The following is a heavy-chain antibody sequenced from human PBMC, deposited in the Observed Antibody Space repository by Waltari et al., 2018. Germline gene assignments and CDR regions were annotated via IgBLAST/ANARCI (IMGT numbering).Heavy chain of an antibody. J-gene: IGHJ4*02. D-gene: IGHD3-9*01. V-gene: IGHV4-39*07. CDR3: ARDFTVRYFDWLSQGDLYYFDN. CDR1: GDSISSSHYY. CDR2: IYYSGNT. Sequence: QPQESGPGLMKTSETLSLTCTVSGDSISSSHYYWGWIRQPPGKGLEWIGSIYYSGNTYYNPSLKSRATVAVDTSKNQFSLNLISVTAADTAVYFCARDFTVRYFDWLSQGDLYYFDNWGQGTLVTVSS.